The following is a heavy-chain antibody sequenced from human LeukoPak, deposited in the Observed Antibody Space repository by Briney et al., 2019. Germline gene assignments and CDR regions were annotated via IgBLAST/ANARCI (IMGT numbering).Heavy chain of an antibody. D-gene: IGHD3-3*01. CDR1: GFTFSSYA. Sequence: GGSLRLSCAASGFTFSSYAMHWVRQAPGKGLEWVAVISYDGSNKYYADSVKGRFTISRDNSKNTLYLQMNSLRAEDTAVYYCARDFLVDIWGQGTMVTVSS. J-gene: IGHJ3*02. CDR2: ISYDGSNK. V-gene: IGHV3-30*04. CDR3: ARDFLVDI.